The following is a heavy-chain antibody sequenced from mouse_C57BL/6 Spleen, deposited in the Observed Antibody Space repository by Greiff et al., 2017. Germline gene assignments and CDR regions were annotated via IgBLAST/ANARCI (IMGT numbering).Heavy chain of an antibody. J-gene: IGHJ4*01. CDR1: GYTFTSYW. CDR3: SRSLYYYGSNPYYYAMDY. V-gene: IGHV1-53*01. Sequence: VQLQQPGTELVKPGASVKLSCKASGYTFTSYWMPWVKQRPGQGLEWIGNINPSNGGTNYNEKFKSKATLTVDKYSSTAYMQLSSLTSEDSAVYYCSRSLYYYGSNPYYYAMDYWGQGTSVTVSS. D-gene: IGHD1-1*01. CDR2: INPSNGGT.